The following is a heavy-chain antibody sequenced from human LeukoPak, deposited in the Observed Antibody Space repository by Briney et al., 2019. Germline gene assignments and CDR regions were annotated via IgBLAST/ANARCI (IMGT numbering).Heavy chain of an antibody. Sequence: GGSLRLSCAASGFTFSSYAMSWVRQAPGKGVEWVSAISGSGGSTYYADSVKGRFTLSRDNSKHTLYLQMNSLRAEDTAVYYCARGDPIYDFWSGGDYWGQGSLVTVSS. CDR1: GFTFSSYA. CDR3: ARGDPIYDFWSGGDY. V-gene: IGHV3-23*01. J-gene: IGHJ4*02. CDR2: ISGSGGST. D-gene: IGHD3-3*01.